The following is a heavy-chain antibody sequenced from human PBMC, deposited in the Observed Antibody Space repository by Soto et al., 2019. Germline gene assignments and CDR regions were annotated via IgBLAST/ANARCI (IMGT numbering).Heavy chain of an antibody. CDR2: ISDTT. Sequence: GSLRLSCEASGFPFSSYAMNWVRQAPGKGLEWVSTISDTTYYADSVKGRFTISRDNSKNTLYLQMNNLRAEDTAVYYCGRTTFPPSYSSGWYPDSWGQGTQVTVSS. D-gene: IGHD6-19*01. V-gene: IGHV3-23*01. CDR1: GFPFSSYA. CDR3: GRTTFPPSYSSGWYPDS. J-gene: IGHJ4*02.